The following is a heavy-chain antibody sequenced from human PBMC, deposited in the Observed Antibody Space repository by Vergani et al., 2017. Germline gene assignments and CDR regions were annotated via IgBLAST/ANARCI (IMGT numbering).Heavy chain of an antibody. V-gene: IGHV4-4*09. CDR1: GGSISSYY. CDR2: IYTSGST. CDR3: ASLFYEWEPATPWGYFDR. Sequence: QVQLQESGPGLVKPSETLSLTCTVSGGSISSYYWSWIRQPPGKGLEWIGYIYTSGSTNYNPSLKSRGTIPVDTSKNQFSLKLSSVTAADTAVYYCASLFYEWEPATPWGYFDRWGRGTLVTVS. D-gene: IGHD1-26*01. J-gene: IGHJ2*01.